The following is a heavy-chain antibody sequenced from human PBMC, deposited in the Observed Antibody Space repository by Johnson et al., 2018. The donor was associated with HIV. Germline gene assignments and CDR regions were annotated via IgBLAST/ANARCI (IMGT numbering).Heavy chain of an antibody. CDR1: QFTFNTYY. CDR3: AKDRSTGWYPAFDI. CDR2: VNPNGGST. D-gene: IGHD6-19*01. Sequence: VQLVESGGGLAKPAWSPRLSCAASQFTFNTYYMNCVRQAPGNGLELVGQVNPNGGSTYYADSVKGRFTISRDNSKNTLYLQMNSLRAEDTALYYCAKDRSTGWYPAFDIWGQGTMVTVSS. J-gene: IGHJ3*02. V-gene: IGHV3-25*05.